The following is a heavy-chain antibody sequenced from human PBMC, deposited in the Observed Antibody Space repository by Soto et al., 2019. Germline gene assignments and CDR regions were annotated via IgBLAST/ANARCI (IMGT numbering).Heavy chain of an antibody. J-gene: IGHJ5*02. D-gene: IGHD2-15*01. CDR3: ARAYSPGLFDP. V-gene: IGHV1-18*01. CDR1: GYTFTSYG. Sequence: GASVKVSCKASGYTFTSYGISWVRQAPGQGLEWMGWISANNGNTKYAQNFQGRVTMTTDTSTSTAYMELRSLRSDDTAVYYCARAYSPGLFDPRGQGTLLTVSS. CDR2: ISANNGNT.